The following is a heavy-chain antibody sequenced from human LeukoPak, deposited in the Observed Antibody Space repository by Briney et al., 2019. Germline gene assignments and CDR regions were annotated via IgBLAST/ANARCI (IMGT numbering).Heavy chain of an antibody. J-gene: IGHJ3*02. CDR1: GFTVSSNY. Sequence: GGSLRLSCAASGFTVSSNYMSWVRKAPGKGLEWVSVIYSGDSKYYADSVKGRFIISRDNSKNTLYLQMNSLTVEDTAIYYCATFPPIGRSFSFGIWGQGTMVTISS. CDR2: IYSGDSK. V-gene: IGHV3-53*01. D-gene: IGHD1-26*01. CDR3: ATFPPIGRSFSFGI.